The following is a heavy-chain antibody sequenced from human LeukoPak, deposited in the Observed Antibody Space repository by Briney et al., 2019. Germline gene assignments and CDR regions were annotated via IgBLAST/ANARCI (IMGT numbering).Heavy chain of an antibody. CDR3: ARDQTNCGGDCYKSFFDF. V-gene: IGHV1-2*02. J-gene: IGHJ4*02. D-gene: IGHD2-21*02. Sequence: ASVKVCCKASGYTFSDYYIHWVRQAPGQGLEWMGWINPHSGGTKSAQRFQGRVTMTRDTSISTAYMEVSRLKSDDTAVYYCARDQTNCGGDCYKSFFDFWGQGTLVTVSS. CDR1: GYTFSDYY. CDR2: INPHSGGT.